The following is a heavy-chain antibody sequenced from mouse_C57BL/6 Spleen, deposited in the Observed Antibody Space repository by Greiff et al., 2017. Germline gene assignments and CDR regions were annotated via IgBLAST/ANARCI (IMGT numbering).Heavy chain of an antibody. D-gene: IGHD2-4*01. J-gene: IGHJ4*01. Sequence: LVESGGDLVKPGGSLKLSCAASGFTFSSYGMSWVRQTPDKRLEWVATISSGGSYTYYPDSVKGRFTISRDNAKNTLYLQMSSLKSEDTAMYYCASPYDYGYAMDYWGQGTSVTVSS. CDR1: GFTFSSYG. V-gene: IGHV5-6*01. CDR3: ASPYDYGYAMDY. CDR2: ISSGGSYT.